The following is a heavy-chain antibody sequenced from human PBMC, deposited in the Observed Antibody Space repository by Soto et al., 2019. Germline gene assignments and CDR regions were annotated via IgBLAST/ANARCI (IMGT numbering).Heavy chain of an antibody. Sequence: QVRLVQSGAEVKKPGASVKVSCKASGYTFSTSGISWVRQAPGQRLEWMAWISGYNGDTKYAEKLQGRVTMTTNTSTSTAYMKLGSLSSDDTAVYYCARDSYCSGTSCYVGGERCFAYWGQGTLVTVSS. CDR3: ARDSYCSGTSCYVGGERCFAY. V-gene: IGHV1-18*01. J-gene: IGHJ4*02. CDR1: GYTFSTSG. D-gene: IGHD2-2*01. CDR2: ISGYNGDT.